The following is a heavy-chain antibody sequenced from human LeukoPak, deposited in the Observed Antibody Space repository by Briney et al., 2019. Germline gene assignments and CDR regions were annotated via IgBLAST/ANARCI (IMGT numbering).Heavy chain of an antibody. CDR2: IYYSGST. J-gene: IGHJ4*02. Sequence: PSETLSLTCTVSGGSISSYYWSWIRQPPGKGLEWIGNIYYSGSTNYNPSLKSRVTISIDTSKNQFSLRLSSVTAADTAVYYCARGAAGYSYGWGQGTLVTVSS. D-gene: IGHD5-18*01. CDR3: ARGAAGYSYG. V-gene: IGHV4-59*01. CDR1: GGSISSYY.